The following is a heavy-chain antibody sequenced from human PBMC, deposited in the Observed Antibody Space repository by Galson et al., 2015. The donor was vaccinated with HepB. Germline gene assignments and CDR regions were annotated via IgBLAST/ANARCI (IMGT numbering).Heavy chain of an antibody. J-gene: IGHJ5*02. CDR3: ARDKYYDILTGYGNRYNWFDP. D-gene: IGHD3-9*01. CDR1: GGSISSSNW. V-gene: IGHV4-4*02. Sequence: SETLSLTCAVSGGSISSSNWWSWVRQPPGKGLEWIGEIYHSGSTNYNPSLKSRVTISVDKSKNQFSLKLSSVTAADTAVYYCARDKYYDILTGYGNRYNWFDPWGQGTLVTVPS. CDR2: IYHSGST.